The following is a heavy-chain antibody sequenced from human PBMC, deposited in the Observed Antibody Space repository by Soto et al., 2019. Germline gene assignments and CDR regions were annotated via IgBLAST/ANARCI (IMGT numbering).Heavy chain of an antibody. V-gene: IGHV5-10-1*01. CDR3: ARQIYDTDTGPNFQYYFDS. Sequence: GESLKISCKGSGYSFAGYWITWVRQKPGKGLEWMGRIDPSDSQTYYSPSFRGHVTISVTKSITTVFLQWSSLRASDTAMYYCARQIYDTDTGPNFQYYFDSWGQGTPVTVSS. D-gene: IGHD5-18*01. CDR2: IDPSDSQT. CDR1: GYSFAGYW. J-gene: IGHJ4*02.